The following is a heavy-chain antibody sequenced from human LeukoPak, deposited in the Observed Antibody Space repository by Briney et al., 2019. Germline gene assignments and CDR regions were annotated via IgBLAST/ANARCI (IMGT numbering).Heavy chain of an antibody. CDR2: INHSGST. V-gene: IGHV4-34*01. D-gene: IGHD3-22*01. Sequence: SETLSLTCAVYGRSFSGYYWSWIRQPPGKGLEWIGEINHSGSTNYNPSLKSRVTISVDTSKNQFSLKLSSVTAADTAVYYCARDFKYYGSSGYYAFDIWGQGTMVTVSS. J-gene: IGHJ3*02. CDR1: GRSFSGYY. CDR3: ARDFKYYGSSGYYAFDI.